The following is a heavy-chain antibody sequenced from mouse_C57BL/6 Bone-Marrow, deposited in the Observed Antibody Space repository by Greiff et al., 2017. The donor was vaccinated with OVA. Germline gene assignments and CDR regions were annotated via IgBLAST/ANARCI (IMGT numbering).Heavy chain of an antibody. CDR3: ARGGRYYFAY. Sequence: EVQLQQSGPELVKPGASVKISCKASGYSFTGYYMHWVKQSSEKSLEWIGEINPSTGGTSYNQKFKGKATLTVDTSSSTAYMQLTSLTSEASAVYYCARGGRYYFAYWGQGTTLTVSS. V-gene: IGHV1-43*01. J-gene: IGHJ2*01. CDR1: GYSFTGYY. CDR2: INPSTGGT.